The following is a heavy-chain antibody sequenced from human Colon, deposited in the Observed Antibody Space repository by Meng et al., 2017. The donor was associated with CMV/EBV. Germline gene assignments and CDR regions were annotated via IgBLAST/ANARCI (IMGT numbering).Heavy chain of an antibody. Sequence: GGSLRLSCVASGFNFSDHYMSWIRQVPGKGLEWISFTSQSGSTKNYADSVKGRFTISRDNAKNSLLLQLNSLRAEDTAVYYCAREVAVTKFFDFWGQGTVVTVSS. CDR2: TSQSGSTK. CDR3: AREVAVTKFFDF. CDR1: GFNFSDHY. V-gene: IGHV3-11*01. J-gene: IGHJ4*02. D-gene: IGHD4-11*01.